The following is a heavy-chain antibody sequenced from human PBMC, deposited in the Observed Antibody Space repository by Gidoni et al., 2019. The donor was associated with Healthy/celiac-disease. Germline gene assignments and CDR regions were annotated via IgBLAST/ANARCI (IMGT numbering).Heavy chain of an antibody. Sequence: QVQLVESGGGGVQPGRSLRLSCAASGVTFSSYGMHWVRQAPGKGLEWVAVISYDGSNKYYADSVKGRFTISRDNSKNTLYLQMNSLRAEDTAVYYCAKDPSGRDDYWGQGTLVTVSS. CDR1: GVTFSSYG. CDR2: ISYDGSNK. J-gene: IGHJ4*02. D-gene: IGHD1-26*01. V-gene: IGHV3-30*18. CDR3: AKDPSGRDDY.